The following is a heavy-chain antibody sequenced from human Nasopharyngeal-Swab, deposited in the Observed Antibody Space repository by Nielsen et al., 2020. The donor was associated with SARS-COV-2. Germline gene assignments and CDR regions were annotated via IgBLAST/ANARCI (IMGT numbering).Heavy chain of an antibody. J-gene: IGHJ4*02. V-gene: IGHV3-11*05. Sequence: WIRQPPGKGLEWVSYISSSSSYTNYADSVKGRFTISRDNGKNSLYLQMNSLRAEDTAVYYCARVPYCSSTSCYDFDYWGQGTLVTVSS. CDR3: ARVPYCSSTSCYDFDY. CDR2: ISSSSSYT. D-gene: IGHD2-2*01.